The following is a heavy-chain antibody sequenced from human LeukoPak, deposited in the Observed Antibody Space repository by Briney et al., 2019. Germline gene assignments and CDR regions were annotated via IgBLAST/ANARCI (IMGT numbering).Heavy chain of an antibody. V-gene: IGHV3-74*01. D-gene: IGHD3-3*01. Sequence: PGGSLRLSCAASGFTFSTYWMHWVRQGPGKGLVWVSRINTEGSSTTYAGSVKGRFSISRDNAKNMVYLRMNSLRAEDTAVYYCARSISAPYAFDIWGQGTMVTVSS. CDR1: GFTFSTYW. J-gene: IGHJ3*02. CDR3: ARSISAPYAFDI. CDR2: INTEGSST.